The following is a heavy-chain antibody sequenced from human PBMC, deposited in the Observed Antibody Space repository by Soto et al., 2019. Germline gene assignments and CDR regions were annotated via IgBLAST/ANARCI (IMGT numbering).Heavy chain of an antibody. CDR1: GFTFSSYG. V-gene: IGHV3-33*01. Sequence: GGSLRLSCAASGFTFSSYGMHWVRQAPGKGLEWVAVIWYDGSNKYYADSVKGRFTISRDNSKNTLYLQMNSLRAEDTAVYYCASSIAAAGYYYYYGMDVWGQGTTVTVSS. CDR2: IWYDGSNK. J-gene: IGHJ6*02. D-gene: IGHD6-13*01. CDR3: ASSIAAAGYYYYYGMDV.